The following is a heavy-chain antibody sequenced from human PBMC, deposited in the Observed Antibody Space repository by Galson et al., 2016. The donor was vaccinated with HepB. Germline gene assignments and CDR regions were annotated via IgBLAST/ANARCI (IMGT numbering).Heavy chain of an antibody. D-gene: IGHD3-9*01. CDR2: ISASNGNT. J-gene: IGHJ5*02. Sequence: SVKVSCKASGYTFTSYGINWVRQAPGRGLEWMGWISASNGNTDFQQKFQDRISLTTDTSTSTAYMELRSLKSDDTAMHYCARDQSSDWLTTNWFDPWGQGSLVIVSS. CDR3: ARDQSSDWLTTNWFDP. V-gene: IGHV1-18*04. CDR1: GYTFTSYG.